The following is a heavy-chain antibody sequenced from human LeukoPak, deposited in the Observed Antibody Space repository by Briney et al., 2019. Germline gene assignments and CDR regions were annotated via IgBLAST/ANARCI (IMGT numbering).Heavy chain of an antibody. D-gene: IGHD3-10*01. CDR2: IKQDGSEQ. CDR1: EFTFSSYW. V-gene: IGHV3-7*05. Sequence: GGSLRLSCAASEFTFSSYWMSWVRQAQGKGLEWVANIKQDGSEQNYVDSEKGRFTISRDNAKNSLYLQMNSLRAEDTADYYCARDTRGIFDYGGQGTLVTVSS. CDR3: ARDTRGIFDY. J-gene: IGHJ4*02.